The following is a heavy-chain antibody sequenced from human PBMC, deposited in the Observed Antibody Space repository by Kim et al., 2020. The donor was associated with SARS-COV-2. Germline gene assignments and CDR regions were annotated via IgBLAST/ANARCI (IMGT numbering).Heavy chain of an antibody. Sequence: ASVKVSCKASGYTFTGYYMHWVRQAPGQGLEWMGWINPNSGGTNYAQKFQGRVTMTRDTSISTAYMELSRLRSDDTAVYYCARGPDIVVVTAQDYWGQGTLVTVSS. CDR2: INPNSGGT. D-gene: IGHD2-21*02. CDR3: ARGPDIVVVTAQDY. CDR1: GYTFTGYY. V-gene: IGHV1-2*02. J-gene: IGHJ4*02.